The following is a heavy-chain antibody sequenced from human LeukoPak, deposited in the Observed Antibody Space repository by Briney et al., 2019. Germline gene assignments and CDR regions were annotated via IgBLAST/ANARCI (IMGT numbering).Heavy chain of an antibody. CDR3: ARGSGGA. D-gene: IGHD2-15*01. CDR2: IKQDGSEK. CDR1: GFTLSSYW. J-gene: IGHJ6*02. Sequence: PGGSLRLSCAASGFTLSSYWMTWVRQAPGEGLEWVANIKQDGSEKYYVDSVKGRFSISRDNAKNSLFLQMNSLRAEDTAVYYCARGSGGAWGQGTTVTVYS. V-gene: IGHV3-7*02.